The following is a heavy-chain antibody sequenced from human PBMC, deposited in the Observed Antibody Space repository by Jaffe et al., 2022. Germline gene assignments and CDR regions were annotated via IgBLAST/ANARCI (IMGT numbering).Heavy chain of an antibody. CDR1: GGYISSEF. V-gene: IGHV4-59*01. CDR2: IEYSGRT. Sequence: QVQLRESGPRLVKPSAPLSLSCNVSGGYISSEFWSWIRQSPGKGLEWIGHIEYSGRTFYNPSLETRVTISIDTSKQRFFLDLTSVTAADTAVYYCAREKDGPDAFDIWGPGTLVTVSS. CDR3: AREKDGPDAFDI. J-gene: IGHJ3*02.